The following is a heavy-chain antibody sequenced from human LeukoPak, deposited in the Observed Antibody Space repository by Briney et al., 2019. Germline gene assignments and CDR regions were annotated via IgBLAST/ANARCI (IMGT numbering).Heavy chain of an antibody. D-gene: IGHD1-26*01. Sequence: GGSVKVSCKASGYTFTGYYMHWVRQAPGQGLEWMGWINPNSGGTNYAQKFQGRVTMTRDTSISTAYMELSRLRSDDTAVYYCARDMGATPAFDIWGQGTMVTVSS. V-gene: IGHV1-2*02. J-gene: IGHJ3*02. CDR3: ARDMGATPAFDI. CDR1: GYTFTGYY. CDR2: INPNSGGT.